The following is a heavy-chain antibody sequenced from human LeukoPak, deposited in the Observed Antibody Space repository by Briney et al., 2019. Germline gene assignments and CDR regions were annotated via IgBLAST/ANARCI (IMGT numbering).Heavy chain of an antibody. CDR2: ISAHSGNT. J-gene: IGHJ6*02. D-gene: IGHD1-20*01. CDR1: GYTFTNFG. Sequence: GASVKVSCKASGYTFTNFGVSWVRRAPGQGLEWMGWISAHSGNTNYAQKFQGRVTLITDTSTTTAYMELGSLRSDDAAQYYCARANNWNVGYSGMDVWGQGTTVTVSS. V-gene: IGHV1-18*01. CDR3: ARANNWNVGYSGMDV.